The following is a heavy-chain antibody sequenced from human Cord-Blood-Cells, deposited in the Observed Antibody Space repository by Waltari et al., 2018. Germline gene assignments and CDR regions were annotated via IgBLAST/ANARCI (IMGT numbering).Heavy chain of an antibody. CDR2: IYPGDSDT. CDR3: ARGFFQAAAGTGDAFDI. V-gene: IGHV5-51*01. J-gene: IGHJ3*02. D-gene: IGHD6-13*01. Sequence: VQLAQSGAEVNKPVESLKISCKAAGYSFTSYWIAWVRQMPGPGLEWTGVIYPGDSDTRYSPSFQGQVTISADKSISTAYLQWSSLKASDTAMYYCARGFFQAAAGTGDAFDIWGKGTMVTVSS. CDR1: GYSFTSYW.